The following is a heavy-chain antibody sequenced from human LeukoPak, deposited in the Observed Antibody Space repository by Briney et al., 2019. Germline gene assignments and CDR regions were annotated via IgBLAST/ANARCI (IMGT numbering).Heavy chain of an antibody. CDR3: ARAIGYCSSTSCYTEYFQH. J-gene: IGHJ1*01. CDR2: IHYSGNT. CDR1: GGSISTDY. D-gene: IGHD2-2*02. V-gene: IGHV4-59*01. Sequence: PSETLSLTCTVSGGSISTDYWSWIRQSPGKGLEWIGYIHYSGNTNYNPSLKSRVTISVDTSKNQFSLKLSSVTAADTAVYYCARAIGYCSSTSCYTEYFQHWGQGTLVTVSS.